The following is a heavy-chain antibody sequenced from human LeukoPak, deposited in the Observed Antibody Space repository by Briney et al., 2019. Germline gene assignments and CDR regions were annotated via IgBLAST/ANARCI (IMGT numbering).Heavy chain of an antibody. Sequence: SETLSLTCAVSGYSISSGYYWGWIRQPPGKGLEWIGSIYHSGSTYFNPSLQSRVTISVDTSKNQFSLTLSSVTAADTAVYFCARASGSGTALDAFDIWGQGTLVTVSS. D-gene: IGHD1-1*01. CDR3: ARASGSGTALDAFDI. J-gene: IGHJ3*02. CDR1: GYSISSGYY. V-gene: IGHV4-38-2*01. CDR2: IYHSGST.